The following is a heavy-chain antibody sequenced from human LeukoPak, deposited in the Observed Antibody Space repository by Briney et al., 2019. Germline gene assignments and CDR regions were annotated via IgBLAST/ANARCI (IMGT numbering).Heavy chain of an antibody. CDR1: GFTFSSYS. CDR2: ISSSSSYI. CDR3: ARDQADTAMVPPYFDY. Sequence: GGSLRLSCAASGFTFSSYSMNWVRQAPGKVLEWVSSISSSSSYIYYADSVKGRFTISRDNAKNSLYLQMNSLRAEDTAVYYCARDQADTAMVPPYFDYWGQGTLVTVSS. J-gene: IGHJ4*02. V-gene: IGHV3-21*01. D-gene: IGHD5-18*01.